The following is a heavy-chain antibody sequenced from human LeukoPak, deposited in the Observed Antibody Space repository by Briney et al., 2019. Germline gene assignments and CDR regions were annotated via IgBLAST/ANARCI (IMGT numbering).Heavy chain of an antibody. V-gene: IGHV4-4*07. Sequence: PSETLSLTCTVSGGSTSRYYWSWIRQPAGKGLEWIGRISTSGSTNYNPSLRSRVTMSVDTFKNQFSLKLSSVTAADTAVYYCARVGKYSRAWFDPWGQGTLVTVSS. J-gene: IGHJ5*02. CDR3: ARVGKYSRAWFDP. CDR1: GGSTSRYY. CDR2: ISTSGST. D-gene: IGHD4-11*01.